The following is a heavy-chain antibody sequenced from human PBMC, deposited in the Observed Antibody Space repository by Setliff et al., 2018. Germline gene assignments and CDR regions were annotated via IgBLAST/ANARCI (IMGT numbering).Heavy chain of an antibody. Sequence: PSETLSLTCTVSGGSISTFYWSWIRQSPGSGLEWIGSISYSGTPYYNASVESRVTISIDTSRNQFSLELRSVTVADTATYYCVRPGGTTVVARHFDYWGSGILVTVS. CDR2: ISYSGTP. CDR1: GGSISTFY. V-gene: IGHV4-59*05. D-gene: IGHD2-15*01. J-gene: IGHJ4*01. CDR3: VRPGGTTVVARHFDY.